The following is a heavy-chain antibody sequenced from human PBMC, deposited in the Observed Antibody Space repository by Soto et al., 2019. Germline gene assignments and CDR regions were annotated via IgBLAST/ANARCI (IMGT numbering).Heavy chain of an antibody. V-gene: IGHV1-69*13. J-gene: IGHJ6*03. CDR1: GGTFSSYA. CDR2: IIPIFGTA. Sequence: ASVKVSCKASGGTFSSYAISWVRQAPGQGLEWMGGIIPIFGTANYAQKLQGRVAITADESTSTAYMELSSLRSEDTAVYYCASRVGCTSNYCFGGMDVWGKGTMVTVSS. D-gene: IGHD1-26*01. CDR3: ASRVGCTSNYCFGGMDV.